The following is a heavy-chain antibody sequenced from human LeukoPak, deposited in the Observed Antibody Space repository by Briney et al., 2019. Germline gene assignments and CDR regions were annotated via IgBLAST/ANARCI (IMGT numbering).Heavy chain of an antibody. D-gene: IGHD6-19*01. CDR2: ISAYSGNT. Sequence: ASVKXSCKASGYTFTSYGISWVRQAPGQGLEWMGWISAYSGNTNYAQKLQGRVTMTTDTSTSTAYMELRSLRSDDTAVYYCAREIAVAARGWFDPWGQGTLVTVSS. V-gene: IGHV1-18*01. J-gene: IGHJ5*02. CDR3: AREIAVAARGWFDP. CDR1: GYTFTSYG.